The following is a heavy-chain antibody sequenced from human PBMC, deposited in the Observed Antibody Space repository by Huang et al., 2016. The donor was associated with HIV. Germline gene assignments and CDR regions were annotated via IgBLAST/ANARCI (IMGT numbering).Heavy chain of an antibody. CDR3: AREGQTWYGKPIAAFEI. V-gene: IGHV1-69*10. CDR1: GGSFNSLA. D-gene: IGHD6-13*01. Sequence: VQLVQSGAEVKRPGTSVKISCKASGGSFNSLAFNWVRQAPGQGLQYMGGIVPIFSVTNYAEKFRGRLSIAADKSTSTVFMELRGLTSEDTAVLFCAREGQTWYGKPIAAFEIWGQGTSVIVSP. J-gene: IGHJ3*02. CDR2: IVPIFSVT.